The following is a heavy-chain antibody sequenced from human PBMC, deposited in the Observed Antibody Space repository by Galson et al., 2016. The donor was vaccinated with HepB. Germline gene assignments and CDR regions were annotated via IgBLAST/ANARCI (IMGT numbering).Heavy chain of an antibody. J-gene: IGHJ4*02. V-gene: IGHV4-59*01. Sequence: SETLSLTCSVSGLSLNNYYWCWIRQPPGKGLEWIGHIHSSGSTSYNPSLQSRVTISVDTSKSQSSLNLSSVTAADTAVYYCARGDGYNYYWGQGTLVTVSS. CDR1: GLSLNNYY. CDR2: IHSSGST. D-gene: IGHD5-24*01. CDR3: ARGDGYNYY.